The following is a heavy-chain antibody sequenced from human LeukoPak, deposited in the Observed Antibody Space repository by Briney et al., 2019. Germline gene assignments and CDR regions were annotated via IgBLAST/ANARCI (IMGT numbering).Heavy chain of an antibody. J-gene: IGHJ4*02. Sequence: GGSLRLPCAASGFTFSSYAMSWVRQAPGKGLEWVSSISGSGNRTYYADSVKGRFTISRDNSKSTLYLQMNSLRAEDTAVYYCASLILTGYYSSDYWGQGTLVTVSS. CDR3: ASLILTGYYSSDY. V-gene: IGHV3-23*01. D-gene: IGHD3-9*01. CDR1: GFTFSSYA. CDR2: ISGSGNRT.